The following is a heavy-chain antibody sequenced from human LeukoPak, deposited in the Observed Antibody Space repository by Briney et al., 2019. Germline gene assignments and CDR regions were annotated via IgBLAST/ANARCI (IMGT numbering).Heavy chain of an antibody. V-gene: IGHV3-7*05. Sequence: GGSLRLSCAASGFTFSSYWMSWVRQAPGKGLEWVANIKQDGSGKYYVDSVKGRFTISRDNAKNPLFLQMNSLRVEDTAVYYCAGGQGWLLDYWGQGTLLTVSS. CDR3: AGGQGWLLDY. J-gene: IGHJ4*02. CDR1: GFTFSSYW. D-gene: IGHD5-12*01. CDR2: IKQDGSGK.